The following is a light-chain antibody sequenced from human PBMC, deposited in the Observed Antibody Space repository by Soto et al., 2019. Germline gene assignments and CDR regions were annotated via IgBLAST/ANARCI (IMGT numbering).Light chain of an antibody. CDR2: DAS. J-gene: IGKJ3*01. CDR3: QQRSNWAT. Sequence: EIVLTQSPATLSVSPGERATLSCRASENIYTNLAWYQQKPGQAPRLLIYDASNRATGIPARFSGSGSVTDFTLTISSLEPEDFAVYYCQQRSNWATFGPGTKVDIK. V-gene: IGKV3-11*01. CDR1: ENIYTN.